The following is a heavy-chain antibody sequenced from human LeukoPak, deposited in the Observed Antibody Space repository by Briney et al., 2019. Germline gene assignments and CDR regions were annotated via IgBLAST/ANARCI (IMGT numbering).Heavy chain of an antibody. CDR1: GYSFTTYG. D-gene: IGHD5-24*01. CDR3: ARSVEMATMRGNYYYYGMDV. Sequence: ASVKVSCKASGYSFTTYGFSWVRQAPGQGLEWMGWINAGNGNTKYSQKFQGRVTITRDTSASTAYMELSSLRSEDTAVYYCARSVEMATMRGNYYYYGMDVWGQGTTVTVSS. CDR2: INAGNGNT. V-gene: IGHV1-3*01. J-gene: IGHJ6*02.